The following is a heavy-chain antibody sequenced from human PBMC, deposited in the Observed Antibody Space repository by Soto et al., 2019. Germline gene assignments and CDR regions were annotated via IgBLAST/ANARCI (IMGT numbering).Heavy chain of an antibody. V-gene: IGHV4-34*01. D-gene: IGHD2-2*03. CDR1: GGSFSGDY. CDR2: IKHSGST. Sequence: QVQLQQWCAGLLKPSETLSLTGAGYGGSFSGDYWSWNRQPPGTWLEWIVEIKHSGSTNYNPSLKSRVTISVDTSKNQFSLKLSAVTTEGTAVYYCARGQLELEIVLLHFDYWGQGTLVTVSS. CDR3: ARGQLELEIVLLHFDY. J-gene: IGHJ4*02.